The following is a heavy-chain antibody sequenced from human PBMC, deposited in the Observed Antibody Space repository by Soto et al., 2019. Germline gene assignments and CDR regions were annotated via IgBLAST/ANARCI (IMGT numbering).Heavy chain of an antibody. J-gene: IGHJ3*02. D-gene: IGHD6-19*01. CDR3: ARRVAGKGLSGFDI. CDR1: GYTFTSYY. Sequence: QVQLVQSGAEVKKPGASVKVSCKASGYTFTSYYMHWVRQAPGQGLEWMGIINPSGGSTSYAQKFEGGVTMARDASTSTVYMGLSSLRSEDTAVYYCARRVAGKGLSGFDIWGQGTMVTVSS. CDR2: INPSGGST. V-gene: IGHV1-46*03.